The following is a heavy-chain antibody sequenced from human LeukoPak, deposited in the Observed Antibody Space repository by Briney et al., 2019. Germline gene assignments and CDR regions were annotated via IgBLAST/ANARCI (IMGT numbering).Heavy chain of an antibody. J-gene: IGHJ4*02. V-gene: IGHV4-34*01. CDR2: INHSGST. D-gene: IGHD2-2*01. CDR3: ARGWPRRLVVVPAAPGGFDY. Sequence: PSETLSLTCAVYGGSFSGYYWSWIRQPPGKGLEWIGEINHSGSTNYNPSLKSRVTISVDTSKNQFSLKLSSVTAADTAVYYCARGWPRRLVVVPAAPGGFDYWGQGTLVTVSS. CDR1: GGSFSGYY.